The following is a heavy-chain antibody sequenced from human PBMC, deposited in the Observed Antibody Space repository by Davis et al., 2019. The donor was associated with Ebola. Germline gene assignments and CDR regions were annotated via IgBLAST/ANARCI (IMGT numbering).Heavy chain of an antibody. Sequence: SVKVSCKASGGTFSSYAISWVRQAPGQGLEWMGGIIPIFGTANYAQKFQGRVTITADESTSTAYMELSSLRSEDTDVYYCAKENILYHDAFDIWGQGTMVTVSS. CDR1: GGTFSSYA. J-gene: IGHJ3*02. V-gene: IGHV1-69*13. D-gene: IGHD1/OR15-1a*01. CDR3: AKENILYHDAFDI. CDR2: IIPIFGTA.